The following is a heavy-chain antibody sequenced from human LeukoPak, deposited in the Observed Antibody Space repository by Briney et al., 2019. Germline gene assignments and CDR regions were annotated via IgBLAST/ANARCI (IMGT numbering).Heavy chain of an antibody. D-gene: IGHD2-2*01. V-gene: IGHV3-53*01. J-gene: IGHJ4*02. CDR3: AASLPNIVVVPATKGPFGY. CDR1: GFTVSSNY. CDR2: IYSGGST. Sequence: GSLRLSCAASGFTVSSNYMSWVRQAPGKGLEWVSVIYSGGSTYYADSVKGRFTISRDNSKNTLYLQMNSLRAEDTAVYYCAASLPNIVVVPATKGPFGYWGQGALVTVSS.